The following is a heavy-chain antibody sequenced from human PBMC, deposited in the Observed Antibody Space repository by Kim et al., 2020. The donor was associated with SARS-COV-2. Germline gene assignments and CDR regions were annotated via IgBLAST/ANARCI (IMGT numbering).Heavy chain of an antibody. J-gene: IGHJ4*02. D-gene: IGHD2-15*01. V-gene: IGHV3-53*01. CDR2: GGRR. Sequence: GGRRYDADSVKGRFTISRDNSRNTRYLQMNSLRAEDTAVYYCASLLLDYWGQGTLVTVSS. CDR3: ASLLLDY.